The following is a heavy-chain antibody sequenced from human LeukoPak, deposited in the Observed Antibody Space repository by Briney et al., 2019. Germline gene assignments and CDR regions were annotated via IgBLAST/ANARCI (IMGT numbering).Heavy chain of an antibody. CDR2: LNPSGGST. CDR3: ARVTGVIPDY. V-gene: IGHV1-46*01. D-gene: IGHD3-16*02. CDR1: GDTFTSYY. J-gene: IGHJ4*02. Sequence: PSVKVSCKASGDTFTSYYMHWVRHAPGQGLEWMGILNPSGGSTRYAQKFQGRVTMTRDTSTSTVYVGLSSLRSEDTAVYYCARVTGVIPDYWGQGPLVTVSS.